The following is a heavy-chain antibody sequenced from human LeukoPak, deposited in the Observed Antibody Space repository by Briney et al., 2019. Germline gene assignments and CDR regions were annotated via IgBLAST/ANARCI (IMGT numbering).Heavy chain of an antibody. Sequence: GASVTVSCKASGYTFTSHGISWVRQAPGQGVEWMGWISANRGNAIFAQRFQGRVILTTETSTSTAYMELSSLRSDDTAVYYCARDGDGSDWSGQGDCWGQGTLVTVSS. V-gene: IGHV1-18*01. D-gene: IGHD6-19*01. CDR2: ISANRGNA. CDR1: GYTFTSHG. J-gene: IGHJ4*02. CDR3: ARDGDGSDWSGQGDC.